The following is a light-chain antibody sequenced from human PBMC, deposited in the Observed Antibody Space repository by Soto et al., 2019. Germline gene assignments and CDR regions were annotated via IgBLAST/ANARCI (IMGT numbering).Light chain of an antibody. Sequence: DIQMTQSPSSLSASVGDRVTITCRASQDLDRWLAWYQQKPGEAPKVLIYEASNLQSGVPSRFSGSGSGTEFILTISSLQPDDFATYYCQQYNSYSYTFGQGTKLEIK. CDR3: QQYNSYSYT. J-gene: IGKJ2*01. CDR2: EAS. V-gene: IGKV1-5*03. CDR1: QDLDRW.